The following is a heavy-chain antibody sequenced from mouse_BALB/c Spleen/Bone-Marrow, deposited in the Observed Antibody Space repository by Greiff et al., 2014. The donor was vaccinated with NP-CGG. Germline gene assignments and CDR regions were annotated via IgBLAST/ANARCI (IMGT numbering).Heavy chain of an antibody. D-gene: IGHD1-1*02. J-gene: IGHJ4*01. CDR1: GYTFTNYW. V-gene: IGHV1-63*02. Sequence: QVQLKESGAELVRPGTSVKISCKASGYTFTNYWLGWVKQRPGHGLEWIGDIYPGGGYTNYNEKFEGKATLTADTSSSTAYMQLSSLTSEDSAVYFCARGNGPYAMDYWGQGTSVTVSS. CDR3: ARGNGPYAMDY. CDR2: IYPGGGYT.